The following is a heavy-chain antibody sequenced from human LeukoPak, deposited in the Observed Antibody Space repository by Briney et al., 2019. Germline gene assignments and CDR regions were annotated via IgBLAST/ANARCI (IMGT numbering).Heavy chain of an antibody. CDR3: ARRGEGYCRGGSCFFWFDP. V-gene: IGHV5-51*01. D-gene: IGHD2-15*01. CDR2: IYPGDSDT. J-gene: IGHJ5*02. CDR1: GSGFTSYW. Sequence: GGSLQISFKGSGSGFTSYWIGWVRPMPGKGVEWRGIIYPGDSDTSYSPSFQGQVTISADKSISTAYLQWSSLKASDTAMYYCARRGEGYCRGGSCFFWFDPWGQGTLVTVSS.